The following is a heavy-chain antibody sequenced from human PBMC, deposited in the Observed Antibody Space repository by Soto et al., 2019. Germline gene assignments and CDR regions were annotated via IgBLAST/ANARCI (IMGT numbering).Heavy chain of an antibody. J-gene: IGHJ6*02. CDR2: IWYDGSNK. V-gene: IGHV3-33*01. CDR3: ARPIAAAGTPTYGMDV. CDR1: GFTFSSYG. D-gene: IGHD6-13*01. Sequence: QVQLVESGGGVVQPGRSLRLSCAASGFTFSSYGMHWVRQAPGKGLEWVAVIWYDGSNKYYADSVKGRFTISRDNSKNKLYLQMNSLRAEDTAVYYCARPIAAAGTPTYGMDVWGQGTTVTVSS.